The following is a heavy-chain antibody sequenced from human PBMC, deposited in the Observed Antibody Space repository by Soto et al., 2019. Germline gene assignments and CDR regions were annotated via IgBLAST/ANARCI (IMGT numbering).Heavy chain of an antibody. D-gene: IGHD3-10*01. V-gene: IGHV1-18*04. CDR2: ISAYNGYT. J-gene: IGHJ5*02. CDR1: GYTFTSHS. CDR3: ARVGYYYGSGSYLFDP. Sequence: QVQLVQSGAEVKKPGASVKVSCKASGYTFTSHSISWVRRAPGEGLEWVGWISAYNGYTNYAENFQGRVTMTTDASTSTAYMERRSLRSDDTAGYYCARVGYYYGSGSYLFDPWGQGTLVTVSS.